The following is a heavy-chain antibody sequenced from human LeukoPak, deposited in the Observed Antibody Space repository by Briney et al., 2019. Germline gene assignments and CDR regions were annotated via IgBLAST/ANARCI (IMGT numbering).Heavy chain of an antibody. Sequence: PGGSLRLSCAASGFTFSSYAMSWVRQAPGKGLEWVSAISGSGGSTYYADSVKGRFTISRDNSKNTLYLQMNSLRAEDTAVYYCAKDLRMMITFGGVIVMGAFDIWGQGTMVTVSS. V-gene: IGHV3-23*01. CDR3: AKDLRMMITFGGVIVMGAFDI. CDR1: GFTFSSYA. D-gene: IGHD3-16*02. CDR2: ISGSGGST. J-gene: IGHJ3*02.